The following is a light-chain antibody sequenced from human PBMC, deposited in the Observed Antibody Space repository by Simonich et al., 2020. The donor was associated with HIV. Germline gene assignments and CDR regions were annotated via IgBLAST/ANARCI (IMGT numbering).Light chain of an antibody. J-gene: IGKJ3*01. Sequence: IQLTQSPSFLSASVGNRVTITCRASQGISSYLAWYQQKPGKAPKILINAASTLQSGVPARFSGSGSGTEFTLTISSLQPEDFATYYCQHLNSVPFTFGPGTKVDI. V-gene: IGKV1-9*01. CDR2: AAS. CDR1: QGISSY. CDR3: QHLNSVPFT.